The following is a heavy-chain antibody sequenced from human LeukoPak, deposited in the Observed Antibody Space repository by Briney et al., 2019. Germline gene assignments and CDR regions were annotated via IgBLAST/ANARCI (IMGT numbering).Heavy chain of an antibody. CDR2: IYYSGST. CDR1: GGSISSYY. Sequence: SETLSLTCTVSGGSISSYYWSWIRQPPGKGLEWIGYIYYSGSTSYNPSLKSRVTISLDTSKNQFSLKLSSVTAADTAFYYCARYIVSYPHDAFDIWGQGTMVTVSS. CDR3: ARYIVSYPHDAFDI. V-gene: IGHV4-59*01. D-gene: IGHD2-15*01. J-gene: IGHJ3*02.